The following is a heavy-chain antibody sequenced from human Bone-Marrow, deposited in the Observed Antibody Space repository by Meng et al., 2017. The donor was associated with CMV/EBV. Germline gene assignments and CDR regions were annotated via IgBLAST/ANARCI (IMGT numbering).Heavy chain of an antibody. CDR2: INTDGSTT. CDR1: GVTFSNYW. D-gene: IGHD3-22*01. CDR3: ARDLLQNDY. Sequence: LRLSCAASGVTFSNYWMHWVSQAPGKGLVWVSRINTDGSTTSHADSVKGRFTISRDNAQNTLYLQMNSLRAEDTAVYYCARDLLQNDYWGQGTLVTVSS. J-gene: IGHJ4*02. V-gene: IGHV3-74*01.